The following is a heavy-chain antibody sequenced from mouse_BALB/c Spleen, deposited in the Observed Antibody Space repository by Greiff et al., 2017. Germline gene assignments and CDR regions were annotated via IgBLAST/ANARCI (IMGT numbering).Heavy chain of an antibody. CDR2: INPYNGAT. J-gene: IGHJ4*01. CDR3: ARGLIPNYYAMDY. CDR1: GYSFTGYY. D-gene: IGHD3-3*01. V-gene: IGHV1-34*02. Sequence: VQLQQPGAELVRPGASVKLSCKASGYSFTGYYMHWVKQSHVKSLEWIGRINPYNGATSYNQNFKDKASLTVDKSSSTAYMELHSLTSEDSAVYYCARGLIPNYYAMDYWGQGTSVTVSS.